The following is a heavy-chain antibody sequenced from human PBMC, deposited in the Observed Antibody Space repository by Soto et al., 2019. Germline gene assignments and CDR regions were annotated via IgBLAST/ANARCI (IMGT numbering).Heavy chain of an antibody. D-gene: IGHD3-22*01. V-gene: IGHV3-23*01. Sequence: EVQLLESGGGLVQPGGSLRLSCAASGFTFSSYSMSWVRQAPGKGLEWVSAMTGNRDSTYYADSVKGRFTISRDNSKNTLYLQMNSLRAEDTAVYYCAKGGYSPGYYYYGMDVW. CDR1: GFTFSSYS. CDR2: MTGNRDST. J-gene: IGHJ6*01. CDR3: AKGGYSPGYYYYGMDV.